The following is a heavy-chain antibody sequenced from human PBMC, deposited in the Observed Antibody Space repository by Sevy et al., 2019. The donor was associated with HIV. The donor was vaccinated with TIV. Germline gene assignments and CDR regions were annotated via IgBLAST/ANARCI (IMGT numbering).Heavy chain of an antibody. D-gene: IGHD1-7*01. CDR1: GFTFSKYW. Sequence: GGSLRLSCAASGFTFSKYWMGWVRQAPGKGLEWVAKIKQDAGRKYYVDSVKGRFNISRDNAKNSLYPQMNSLRAEDMAVYFCARDDGNYYFHYWGQGTLVTVSS. J-gene: IGHJ4*02. CDR3: ARDDGNYYFHY. V-gene: IGHV3-7*01. CDR2: IKQDAGRK.